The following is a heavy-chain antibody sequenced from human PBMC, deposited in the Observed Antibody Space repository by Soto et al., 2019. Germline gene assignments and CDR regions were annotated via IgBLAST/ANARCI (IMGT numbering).Heavy chain of an antibody. J-gene: IGHJ6*02. CDR2: TPYDGANE. CDR1: GFTFNMYA. Sequence: GGSLRLSCAASGFTFNMYAMHWVRQAPGKGLDWVAITPYDGANEYYAGSVKGRFSISRDNSKNALYLQMNSLRAEDTGIYYCARDRVNYFWSGYDNTPLYALDVWGQGTTVTVSS. D-gene: IGHD3-3*01. V-gene: IGHV3-30*01. CDR3: ARDRVNYFWSGYDNTPLYALDV.